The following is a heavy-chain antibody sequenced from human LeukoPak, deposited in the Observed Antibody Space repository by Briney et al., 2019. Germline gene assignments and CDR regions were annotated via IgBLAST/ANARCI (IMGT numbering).Heavy chain of an antibody. CDR1: GGSISSGGYS. CDR3: ARVPRGRGWFDP. CDR2: IYHSGST. J-gene: IGHJ5*02. Sequence: SETLSLTCAVSGGSISSGGYSWSWIQQPPGKGLEWIGYIYHSGSTYYNPSLKSRVTISVDRSKNQFSLKLSSVTAADTAVYYCARVPRGRGWFDPWGQGTLVTVSS. V-gene: IGHV4-30-2*01. D-gene: IGHD5-12*01.